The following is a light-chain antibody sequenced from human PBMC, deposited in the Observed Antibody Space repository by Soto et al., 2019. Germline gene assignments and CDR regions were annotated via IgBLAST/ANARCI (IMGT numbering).Light chain of an antibody. CDR2: DDS. Sequence: SYELNQPPSVSVAPGQTARITCGGNKIGTKSVHWYQQKPGQAPVLVVFDDSDRPSGIPERFSGSNSGNTATLTMSRVEAGNEANYYCQVWDSSTDQNVVFGGGTTLTVL. V-gene: IGLV3-21*02. J-gene: IGLJ2*01. CDR1: KIGTKS. CDR3: QVWDSSTDQNVV.